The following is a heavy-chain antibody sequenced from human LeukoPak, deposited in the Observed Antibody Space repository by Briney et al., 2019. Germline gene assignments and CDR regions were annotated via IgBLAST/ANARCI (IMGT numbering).Heavy chain of an antibody. Sequence: SVKVSCKASGGTFSSYAISWVRQAPGQGLEWMGRIIPILGIANYAQKFQGRVTITADKSTSTAYMELSSLRSEDTAVYYCARGLRFLEYYFDYWGQGTLVTVSS. V-gene: IGHV1-69*04. D-gene: IGHD3-3*01. CDR1: GGTFSSYA. CDR2: IIPILGIA. CDR3: ARGLRFLEYYFDY. J-gene: IGHJ4*02.